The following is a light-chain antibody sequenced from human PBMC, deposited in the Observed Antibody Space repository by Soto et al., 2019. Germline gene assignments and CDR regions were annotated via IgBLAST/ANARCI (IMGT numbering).Light chain of an antibody. CDR2: SAS. CDR3: QHMRT. Sequence: DIQLTQSPSFLSASEGDTVTITCRASQNIHVFLAWYQHKPGKAPRLLIDSASTLQSGVPSRFSGTGSGTEFTLTISSLQPEDFGSYYCQHMRTFGQGTKVDIK. V-gene: IGKV1-9*01. CDR1: QNIHVF. J-gene: IGKJ1*01.